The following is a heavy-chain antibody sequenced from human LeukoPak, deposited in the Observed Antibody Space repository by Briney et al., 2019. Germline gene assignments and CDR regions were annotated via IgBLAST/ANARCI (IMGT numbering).Heavy chain of an antibody. CDR1: GYSISSGYY. V-gene: IGHV4-38-2*02. CDR2: IYHSGST. D-gene: IGHD6-13*01. Sequence: SETLSLTCTVSGYSISSGYYWGWIRQPPGKGLEWIGSIYHSGSTYYNPSLKSRVTISVDTSKNQFSLKLSSVTAADTAVYYCASLVAIAAAGLFDYWGQGTLVTVSS. J-gene: IGHJ4*02. CDR3: ASLVAIAAAGLFDY.